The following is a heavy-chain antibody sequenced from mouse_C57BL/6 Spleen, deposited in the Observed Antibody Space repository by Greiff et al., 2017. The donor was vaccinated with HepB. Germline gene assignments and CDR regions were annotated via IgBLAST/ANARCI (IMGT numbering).Heavy chain of an antibody. CDR3: ARPVNYVRFPH. D-gene: IGHD2-1*01. Sequence: EVMLVESGGGLVKPGGSLKLSCAASGFTFSDYGMHWVRQAPEKGLEWVAYISSGSSTIYYADTVKGRFTISRDNAKNTLFLQMTSLRSEDTAMYYCARPVNYVRFPHWGQGTLATVSA. CDR1: GFTFSDYG. J-gene: IGHJ3*01. CDR2: ISSGSSTI. V-gene: IGHV5-17*01.